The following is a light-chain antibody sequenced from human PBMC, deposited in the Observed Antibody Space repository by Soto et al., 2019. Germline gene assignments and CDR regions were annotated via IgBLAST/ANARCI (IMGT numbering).Light chain of an antibody. CDR1: QILVDRDGNTY. Sequence: DVVITQSPLSLPVTLGQPASISFSSSQILVDRDGNTYFKWYQWRPVKPPRXXXYKISYRDSGVPERFRGSGSGTYFTLMISRVEAEDVGFYYCMQGTLWPWTFGQGTKVDIK. CDR2: KIS. J-gene: IGKJ1*01. V-gene: IGKV2-30*01. CDR3: MQGTLWPWT.